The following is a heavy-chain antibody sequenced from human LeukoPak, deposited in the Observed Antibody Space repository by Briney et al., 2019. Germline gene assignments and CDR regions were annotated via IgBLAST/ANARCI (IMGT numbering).Heavy chain of an antibody. J-gene: IGHJ3*02. CDR1: GYSFTNYG. CDR2: ISAYNGNT. CDR3: ARFGLGKHIEVAGIPFDI. Sequence: ASVKVSCKASGYSFTNYGITWVRQAPGQGLEWMGWISAYNGNTNYAQIVQGRVTMTTDTSTSTAYMELRSLRSDDTALYYCARFGLGKHIEVAGIPFDIWGQGTMVTVSS. D-gene: IGHD6-19*01. V-gene: IGHV1-18*01.